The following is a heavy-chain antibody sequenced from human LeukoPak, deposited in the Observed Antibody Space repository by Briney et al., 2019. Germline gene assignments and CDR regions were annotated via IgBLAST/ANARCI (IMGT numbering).Heavy chain of an antibody. V-gene: IGHV1-69*13. CDR2: IIPIFGTA. Sequence: ASVKVSCKASVGTFSSYAISWVRQANGQGLEWMGGIIPIFGTANYAQKFQGRVTITADESTSTAYMELSSLRSEDTAVYYCARSIVVVPAAIVDAFDIWGQGTMVTVSS. CDR3: ARSIVVVPAAIVDAFDI. CDR1: VGTFSSYA. J-gene: IGHJ3*02. D-gene: IGHD2-2*01.